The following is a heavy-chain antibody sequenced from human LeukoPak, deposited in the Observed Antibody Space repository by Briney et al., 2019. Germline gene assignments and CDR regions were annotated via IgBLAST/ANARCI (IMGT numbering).Heavy chain of an antibody. CDR2: ISYDGSNK. J-gene: IGHJ4*02. Sequence: GRSLRLSCAASGFTFSSYAMHWVRQAPGKGLEWVAVISYDGSNKYYADSVKGRFTISRDNSKNTLYLQMNSLRAEDTAVYYCARDITAMATYWGRGTLVTVSS. D-gene: IGHD5-18*01. V-gene: IGHV3-30-3*01. CDR1: GFTFSSYA. CDR3: ARDITAMATY.